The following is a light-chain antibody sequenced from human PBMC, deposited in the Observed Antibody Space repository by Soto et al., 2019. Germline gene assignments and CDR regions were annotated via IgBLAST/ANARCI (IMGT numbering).Light chain of an antibody. CDR2: EVT. Sequence: QSAPTQPPSASGSPGPPVTISCSGTSSDVGGYNHVSWYQQHPGKAPEVLIYEVTKRPSGVPDRFSASKAGNTAFLTVSGIQADDESDYYCSSYATGDNYVFGSGTKV. CDR3: SSYATGDNYV. V-gene: IGLV2-8*01. CDR1: SSDVGGYNH. J-gene: IGLJ1*01.